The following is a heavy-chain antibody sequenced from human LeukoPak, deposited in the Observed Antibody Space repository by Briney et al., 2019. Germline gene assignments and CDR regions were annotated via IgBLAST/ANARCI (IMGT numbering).Heavy chain of an antibody. Sequence: GGTLRLSCAASGFTFSSYGMSWVRQAPGKGLEWVSSISRSGESTFYADSVRGRFTISRDNTKNTVSLQMESLRAEDTALYYCAKDYAVGSIDYWGQGTLVTVSS. J-gene: IGHJ4*02. CDR1: GFTFSSYG. D-gene: IGHD3-16*01. CDR3: AKDYAVGSIDY. CDR2: ISRSGEST. V-gene: IGHV3-23*01.